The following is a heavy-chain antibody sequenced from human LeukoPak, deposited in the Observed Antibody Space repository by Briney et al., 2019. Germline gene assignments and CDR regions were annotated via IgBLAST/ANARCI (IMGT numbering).Heavy chain of an antibody. CDR2: IYSGGST. D-gene: IGHD3-22*01. CDR1: GFAFSHYW. CDR3: AREDSSGYYSFSFDY. Sequence: GGSLRLSCAASGFAFSHYWMTWVRQAPGKGLEWVSVIYSGGSTYYADSVKGRFTISRDNSKNTLYLQMNSLRAEDTAVYYCAREDSSGYYSFSFDYWGQGTLVTVSS. J-gene: IGHJ4*02. V-gene: IGHV3-53*01.